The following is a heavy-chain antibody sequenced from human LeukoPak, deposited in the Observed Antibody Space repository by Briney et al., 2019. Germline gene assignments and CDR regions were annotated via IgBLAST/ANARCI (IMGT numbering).Heavy chain of an antibody. CDR2: INPNSGGT. D-gene: IGHD3-10*01. V-gene: IGHV1-2*02. CDR1: GYTFTGYY. CDR3: AKDLRYYGSGSYYRFYWFDP. J-gene: IGHJ5*02. Sequence: GASVKVSCKASGYTFTGYYMHWVRQAPGQGLEWMGWINPNSGGTNYAQKFQGRVTMTRDTSISTAYMELRSLRSDDTAVYYCAKDLRYYGSGSYYRFYWFDPWGQGTLVTVSS.